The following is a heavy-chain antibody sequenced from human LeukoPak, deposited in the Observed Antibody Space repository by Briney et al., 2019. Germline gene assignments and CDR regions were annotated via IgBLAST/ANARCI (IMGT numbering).Heavy chain of an antibody. V-gene: IGHV4-34*01. Sequence: ASETLSLTCAVYGGSFSGYYWSWIRQPPGKGLEWIGEINHSGSTNYNPSLKSRVTISVDTSKNQFSLKLNSVTAADTAVYYCAKSNGYGLIDIWGQGTMVTVSS. CDR1: GGSFSGYY. J-gene: IGHJ3*02. CDR3: AKSNGYGLIDI. D-gene: IGHD3-10*01. CDR2: INHSGST.